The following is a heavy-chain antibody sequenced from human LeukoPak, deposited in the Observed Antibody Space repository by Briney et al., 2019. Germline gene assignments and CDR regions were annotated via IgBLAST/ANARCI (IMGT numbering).Heavy chain of an antibody. CDR2: IYYSGST. D-gene: IGHD3-10*01. V-gene: IGHV4-39*01. CDR1: GGSISSSSYY. Sequence: SETLSLTCTVSGGSISSSSYYWGWIRQPPGKGLEWIGSIYYSGSTYYNPSLKSRVTISVDTSKNQFSLKLSSVTAADTAVYYCARHFPRRPKIPQQTMIRGVIAYFDSWGQGTLVTVSS. CDR3: ARHFPRRPKIPQQTMIRGVIAYFDS. J-gene: IGHJ4*02.